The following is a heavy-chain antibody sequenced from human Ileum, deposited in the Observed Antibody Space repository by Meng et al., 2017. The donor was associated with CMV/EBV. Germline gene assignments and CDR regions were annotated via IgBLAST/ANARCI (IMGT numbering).Heavy chain of an antibody. CDR2: IKQDGSEK. CDR1: GFTFSSYR. CDR3: AREPPLSQNYFDY. J-gene: IGHJ4*02. V-gene: IGHV3-7*01. Sequence: CAASGFTFSSYRMSWVRQAPGKGLEWVANIKQDGSEKYYVDSVKGRFTISRDNAKNSLYLQMNSLRAEDTAVYYCAREPPLSQNYFDYWGQGTLVTVSS.